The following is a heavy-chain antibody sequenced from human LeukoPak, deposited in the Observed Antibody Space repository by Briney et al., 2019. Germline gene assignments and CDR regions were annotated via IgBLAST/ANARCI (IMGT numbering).Heavy chain of an antibody. Sequence: SETLSLTCTVSGDSISSYHWSWIRQAAGKGLEWIGRFYTSGNTNYNPSLKSRVTMSVDTSNNQFSLKLSSVTAADTAVYYCARGPDSSGYYSLFDYWGQGTLVTVSS. D-gene: IGHD3-22*01. CDR1: GDSISSYH. CDR3: ARGPDSSGYYSLFDY. J-gene: IGHJ4*02. V-gene: IGHV4-4*07. CDR2: FYTSGNT.